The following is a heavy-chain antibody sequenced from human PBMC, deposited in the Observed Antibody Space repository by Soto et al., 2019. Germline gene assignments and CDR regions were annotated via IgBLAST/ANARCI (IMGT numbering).Heavy chain of an antibody. CDR1: GYSFFNYW. D-gene: IGHD3-22*01. V-gene: IGHV5-51*01. Sequence: GESLKISCRASGYSFFNYWIGWVRQEPGKGLEWMGIIYPGDSDTKYSPSFQGQVTISADKSINTAYLQWRSLKASDTAIYFCVRGDSSDYYTAAPADYWGQGTLVTVSS. CDR2: IYPGDSDT. CDR3: VRGDSSDYYTAAPADY. J-gene: IGHJ4*01.